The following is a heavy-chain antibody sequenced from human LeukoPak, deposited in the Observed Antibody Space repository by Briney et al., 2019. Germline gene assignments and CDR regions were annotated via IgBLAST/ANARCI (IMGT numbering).Heavy chain of an antibody. V-gene: IGHV3-72*01. Sequence: GGSLRLSCAASGFTFSDHYIDWVRQAPGKWLEWVARTRNKVNSYTTAYAASVTGRFTVSRDDSSNSVYLQMNSLKIEDTAVYYCARSMYGEDRRIIDFDYWGQGSLLAVSS. CDR2: TRNKVNSYTT. J-gene: IGHJ4*02. CDR1: GFTFSDHY. D-gene: IGHD4/OR15-4a*01. CDR3: ARSMYGEDRRIIDFDY.